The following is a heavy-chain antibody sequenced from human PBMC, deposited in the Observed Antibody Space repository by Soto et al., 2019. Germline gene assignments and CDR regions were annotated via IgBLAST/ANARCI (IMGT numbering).Heavy chain of an antibody. CDR3: ARDGGAY. V-gene: IGHV3-30-3*01. D-gene: IGHD3-16*01. J-gene: IGHJ4*02. Sequence: QVQLVESGGGVVQPGRSLRLSCAASGFTFSSYAMHWVRRAPGKGLEWMAVMSYDGSNKYYADSEQGRFTISRDNSKNTLYLQMNRLRPEDTALYYCARDGGAYWGQGTLVIVSS. CDR1: GFTFSSYA. CDR2: MSYDGSNK.